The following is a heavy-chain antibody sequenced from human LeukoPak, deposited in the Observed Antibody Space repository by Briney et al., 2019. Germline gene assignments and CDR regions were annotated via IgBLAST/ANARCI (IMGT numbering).Heavy chain of an antibody. D-gene: IGHD6-13*01. J-gene: IGHJ5*02. CDR3: ARDRSSSSFFPTGFDP. Sequence: SETLSLTCTVSGGSISSYYWSWIRQPPGKGLEWIGYISYGGSTNFNPSLKSRVTISVDTSKNQFSLKLSSVTAADTAVYFCARDRSSSSFFPTGFDPWGQGTLVTVSS. V-gene: IGHV4-59*01. CDR1: GGSISSYY. CDR2: ISYGGST.